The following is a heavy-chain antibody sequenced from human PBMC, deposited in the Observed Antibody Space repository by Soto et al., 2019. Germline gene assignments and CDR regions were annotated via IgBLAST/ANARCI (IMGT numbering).Heavy chain of an antibody. CDR1: GYTFTRSG. CDR2: ISTYNGDT. D-gene: IGHD5-12*01. Sequence: VASVKVSCKASGYTFTRSGISWVRQAPGQGLEWMGWISTYNGDTNYAQTFQGRVTMTTDTSTSTVHMEVRGLRSDDTAVYYCAREGVAPYYYYGMDVWGQGTPVTVSS. J-gene: IGHJ6*02. CDR3: AREGVAPYYYYGMDV. V-gene: IGHV1-18*01.